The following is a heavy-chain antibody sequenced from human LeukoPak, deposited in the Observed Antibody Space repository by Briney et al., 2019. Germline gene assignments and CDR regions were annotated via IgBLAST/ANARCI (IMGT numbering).Heavy chain of an antibody. Sequence: ASVKVSCKASGGTFSSYTISWVRQAPGQGLEWMGRIIPILGIANYAQKFQGRVTITADKSTSTAYMELSSLRSEDTAVYYCARELGVGDGYNSHVNRNWLDPWGQGTLVTVSS. V-gene: IGHV1-69*04. D-gene: IGHD5-24*01. CDR1: GGTFSSYT. CDR2: IIPILGIA. J-gene: IGHJ5*02. CDR3: ARELGVGDGYNSHVNRNWLDP.